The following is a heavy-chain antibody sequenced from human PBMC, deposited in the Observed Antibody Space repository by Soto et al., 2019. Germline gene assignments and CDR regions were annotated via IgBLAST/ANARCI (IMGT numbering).Heavy chain of an antibody. CDR2: ISGSGIST. J-gene: IGHJ4*02. CDR1: VCTFSNFA. Sequence: PVGSLRLSCASSVCTFSNFALTWVRHSPGKGLEWVSGISGSGISTDHADSVKGRFTISRDNSKNTLFLQMNSLRAEDTAIYYCATPVSSGSYGPQDYLGQGTLFSVSS. D-gene: IGHD6-19*01. V-gene: IGHV3-23*01. CDR3: ATPVSSGSYGPQDY.